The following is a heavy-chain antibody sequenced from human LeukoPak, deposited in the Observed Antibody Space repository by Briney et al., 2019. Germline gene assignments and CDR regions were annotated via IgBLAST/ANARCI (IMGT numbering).Heavy chain of an antibody. V-gene: IGHV1-69*13. D-gene: IGHD3-10*01. CDR1: GGTFSSYA. CDR3: ARDLRGVRGARMDV. CDR2: IIPIFGTA. J-gene: IGHJ6*04. Sequence: AASVKVSCKASGGTFSSYAISWVRQAPGQGLEWIGGIIPIFGTANYAQKFQGRVTITADESTSTAYMELSSLRSEDTAVYYCARDLRGVRGARMDVWGKGTTVTVSS.